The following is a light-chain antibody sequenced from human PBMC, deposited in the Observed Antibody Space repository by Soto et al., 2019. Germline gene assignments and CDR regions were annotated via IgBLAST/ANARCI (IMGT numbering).Light chain of an antibody. CDR2: WAS. J-gene: IGKJ2*01. V-gene: IGKV4-1*01. CDR1: HRVAYTSNSKNL. Sequence: DIVMTQYPDSLAVSPVERTTINCKSSHRVAYTSNSKNLLAWYQHKPGQPPKLPIYWASTRESGVPDRFSGSGCGTAFSLTISSLQDEGVAVYYCHQYCNTQSTFGQGTKLEIK. CDR3: HQYCNTQST.